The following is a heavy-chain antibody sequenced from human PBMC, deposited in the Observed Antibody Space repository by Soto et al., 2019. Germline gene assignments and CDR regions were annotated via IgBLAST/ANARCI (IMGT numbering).Heavy chain of an antibody. D-gene: IGHD4-17*01. V-gene: IGHV3-23*01. Sequence: GGSLRLSCAASGFTFSSYAMSWVRQAPGKGLEWVSAISGSGGSTYYADSVKGRFTISRDNSKNTLYLQMNSLRAEDTAVYYCAKDDLVTTNNYYYYYGMDVWGQGTTVTVSS. CDR2: ISGSGGST. J-gene: IGHJ6*02. CDR3: AKDDLVTTNNYYYYYGMDV. CDR1: GFTFSSYA.